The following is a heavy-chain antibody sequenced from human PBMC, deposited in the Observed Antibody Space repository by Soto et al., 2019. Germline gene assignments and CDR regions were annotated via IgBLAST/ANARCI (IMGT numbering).Heavy chain of an antibody. J-gene: IGHJ4*02. D-gene: IGHD3-10*01. CDR3: ARHNYGSGSTYFDY. CDR1: GDSVSHYY. V-gene: IGHV4-59*08. Sequence: SETLSLTCTVSGDSVSHYYWNWVRQSPGKGLEWIGYISNSESANYNPSLKSRVTISVDTSKNQFSLKLNSMTAADTAVYYCARHNYGSGSTYFDYWGQGTLVTVSS. CDR2: ISNSESA.